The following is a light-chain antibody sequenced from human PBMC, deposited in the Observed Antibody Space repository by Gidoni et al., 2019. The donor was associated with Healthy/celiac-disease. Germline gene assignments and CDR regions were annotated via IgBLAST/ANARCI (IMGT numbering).Light chain of an antibody. CDR3: QSYDSSLSGSL. CDR1: SSNIGAGYD. Sequence: QSVLTQPPSVPGAPGQRVTTSCTGSSSNIGAGYDVHWYQQHPGTAPKLLIYGNSNRPSGVPDRCSGSKSGTSTSLAITGLQAEDEADYYCQSYDSSLSGSLFGGGTKLTVL. CDR2: GNS. J-gene: IGLJ2*01. V-gene: IGLV1-40*01.